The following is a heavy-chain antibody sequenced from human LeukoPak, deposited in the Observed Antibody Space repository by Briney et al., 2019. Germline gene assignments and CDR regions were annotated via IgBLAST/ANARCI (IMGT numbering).Heavy chain of an antibody. CDR2: IYTSGST. CDR3: ARVRGSDNSSWYNWFDP. CDR1: GGSISSYY. V-gene: IGHV4-4*07. Sequence: SETLSLTCTVSGGSISSYYWSWIRQPAGKGLEWIGRIYTSGSTNYNPSLKSRVTMSVDTSKNQFSLKLSSVTAADTAVYYCARVRGSDNSSWYNWFDPWGQGTLVTVSS. J-gene: IGHJ5*02. D-gene: IGHD6-13*01.